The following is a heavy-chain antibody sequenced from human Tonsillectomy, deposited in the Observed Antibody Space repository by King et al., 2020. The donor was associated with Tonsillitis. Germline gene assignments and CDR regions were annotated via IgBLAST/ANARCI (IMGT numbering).Heavy chain of an antibody. J-gene: IGHJ6*02. Sequence: VQLVESRGGLVQPGGSLRLSCAASGFTFSIYWMSWVRQAPGKGLEWGANIKQDGSEKYYVDSVKGRFTISRDNAKNSLYLQMNSLRDEDTAVYCCARRDCCSGSSGCGMDVWGQGPTVTVSS. CDR1: GFTFSIYW. CDR3: ARRDCCSGSSGCGMDV. D-gene: IGHD3-10*02. CDR2: IKQDGSEK. V-gene: IGHV3-7*03.